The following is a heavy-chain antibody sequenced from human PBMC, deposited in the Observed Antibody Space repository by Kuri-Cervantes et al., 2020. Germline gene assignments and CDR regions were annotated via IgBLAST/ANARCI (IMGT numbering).Heavy chain of an antibody. Sequence: GESLKISCAASGFTFSSYWMHWVRQAPGKGLTWVSRINSDGSSTSYADSVKGRFIIARDNAKNTAYLQMNSLKTEETAVYYCTTPVYCSSTSCYGQEYWGQGTLVTVSS. D-gene: IGHD2-2*01. CDR3: TTPVYCSSTSCYGQEY. CDR1: GFTFSSYW. V-gene: IGHV3-74*01. CDR2: INSDGSST. J-gene: IGHJ4*02.